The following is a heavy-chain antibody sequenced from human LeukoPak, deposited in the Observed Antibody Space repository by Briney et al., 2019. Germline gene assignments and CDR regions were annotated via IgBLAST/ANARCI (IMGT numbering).Heavy chain of an antibody. CDR3: AREALVGATRVDAFDI. Sequence: ASVKVSCKASGYTFTSYDINWVRQATGQGREWMGWINPNSGGTNYAQKFQGRVTMTRDTSISTAYMELSRLRSDDTAVYYCAREALVGATRVDAFDIWGQGTMVTVSS. CDR2: INPNSGGT. V-gene: IGHV1-2*02. CDR1: GYTFTSYD. D-gene: IGHD1-26*01. J-gene: IGHJ3*02.